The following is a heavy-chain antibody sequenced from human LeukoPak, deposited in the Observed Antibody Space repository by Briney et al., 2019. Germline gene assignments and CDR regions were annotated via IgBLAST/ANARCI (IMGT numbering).Heavy chain of an antibody. CDR2: TYYRSKWYN. Sequence: SQTLSLTCAISGDSFSSNSAAWNWIRQSPSRGFEWLGRTYYRSKWYNDYAVSVKSRITINPDTSKNQFSLQLNSVTPEDTAVYYCARALRLGWTGIDYWGQGTLVTVSS. CDR1: GDSFSSNSAA. CDR3: ARALRLGWTGIDY. V-gene: IGHV6-1*01. D-gene: IGHD3-10*01. J-gene: IGHJ4*02.